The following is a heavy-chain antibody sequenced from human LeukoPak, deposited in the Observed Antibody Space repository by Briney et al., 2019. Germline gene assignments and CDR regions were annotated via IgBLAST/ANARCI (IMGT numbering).Heavy chain of an antibody. D-gene: IGHD2-8*02. Sequence: ETLSLTCTVSGGSISSYSYYWGWIRQPPGKGLEWVSSIFPSGGEIHYADSVRGRFTISRDNSKSTLSLQMNSLRAEDTAIYYCATYRQVLLPFESWGQGTLVTVSS. CDR2: IFPSGGEI. CDR1: GGSISSYSYY. V-gene: IGHV3-23*01. CDR3: ATYRQVLLPFES. J-gene: IGHJ4*02.